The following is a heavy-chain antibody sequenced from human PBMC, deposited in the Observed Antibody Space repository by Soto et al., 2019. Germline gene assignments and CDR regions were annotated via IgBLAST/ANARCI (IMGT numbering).Heavy chain of an antibody. D-gene: IGHD2-8*01. J-gene: IGHJ5*02. CDR1: GFPFSSYC. Sequence: PGGSLSLSCAASGFPFSSYCMHWVRQAPGKGLEWVAVIWYDGSNKYYADSVKGRFTISRDNSKNTLYLQMNSLRAEDTAVYYCARDNGLYLFDPWGQGTLVTVSS. CDR3: ARDNGLYLFDP. CDR2: IWYDGSNK. V-gene: IGHV3-33*01.